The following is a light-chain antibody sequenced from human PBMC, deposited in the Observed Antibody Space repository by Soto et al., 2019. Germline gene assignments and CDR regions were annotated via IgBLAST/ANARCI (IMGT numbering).Light chain of an antibody. CDR1: QDISTW. CDR3: QHRV. J-gene: IGKJ3*01. V-gene: IGKV1-5*01. Sequence: QMTQSPSTLSASVGDSVTITCRASQDISTWLAWYQQRPGKAPHLLIYDASRLQSGVPSRFSGSGSGTEFTLTVSSLQPDDFATYYCQHRVFGPGTKVDIK. CDR2: DAS.